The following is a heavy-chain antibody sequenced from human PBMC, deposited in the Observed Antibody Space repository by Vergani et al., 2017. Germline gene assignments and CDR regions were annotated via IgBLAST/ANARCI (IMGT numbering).Heavy chain of an antibody. CDR3: ARESLRFGVVIIGYFDY. CDR2: ISYDGSNK. D-gene: IGHD3-3*01. V-gene: IGHV3-30*01. J-gene: IGHJ4*02. CDR1: GFTFSSYA. Sequence: QVQLVESGGSVVQPGRSLRLSCAASGFTFSSYAMHWVRQAPGKWLEWVAVISYDGSNKYYADSVKCRFTISRDNSKNTLYLQMNSLRAEDTAVYYCARESLRFGVVIIGYFDYWGQGTLVTVSS.